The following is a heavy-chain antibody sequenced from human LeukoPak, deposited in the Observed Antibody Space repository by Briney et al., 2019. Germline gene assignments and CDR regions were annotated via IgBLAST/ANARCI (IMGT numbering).Heavy chain of an antibody. D-gene: IGHD1-7*01. J-gene: IGHJ5*02. V-gene: IGHV4-31*03. CDR2: IYYSGST. Sequence: SQTLSLTCTVSGGSISSGGYYWSWIRQHPGKGLEGIGYIYYSGSTYYNPSLKIRVTISVDTYQNQFSLKLSSVTAADTAVYSCARTGTPSDNWFDPWGQGTLVTVSS. CDR3: ARTGTPSDNWFDP. CDR1: GGSISSGGYY.